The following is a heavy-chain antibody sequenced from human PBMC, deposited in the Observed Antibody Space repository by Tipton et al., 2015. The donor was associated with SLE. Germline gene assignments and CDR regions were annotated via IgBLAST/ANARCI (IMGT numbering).Heavy chain of an antibody. Sequence: TLSLTCTVSGFSFSSSSFYWGWIRQPPGKGLEWIGSLYYTGSPYYNPSLKSRVTLSVDTSRSQFSLSLTSVTAADTAVYYCARQRRSSSKSFDYWGQGTLVTVSS. J-gene: IGHJ4*02. V-gene: IGHV4-39*07. CDR2: LYYTGSP. CDR1: GFSFSSSSFY. D-gene: IGHD6-6*01. CDR3: ARQRRSSSKSFDY.